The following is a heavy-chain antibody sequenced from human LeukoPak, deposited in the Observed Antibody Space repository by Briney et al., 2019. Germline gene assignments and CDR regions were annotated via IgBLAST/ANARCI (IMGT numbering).Heavy chain of an antibody. D-gene: IGHD5-18*01. CDR1: GFTFSSYA. J-gene: IGHJ4*02. Sequence: GGSLRLSCAASGFTFSSYALSWVRHAPGKGLEWVSSISGGGTNTYYADSVKGRFTISRDNAKNSLYLQMNSLRADDTAVYYCARSVYSYGPFDHWGQGTLVTVSS. CDR3: ARSVYSYGPFDH. CDR2: ISGGGTNT. V-gene: IGHV3-23*01.